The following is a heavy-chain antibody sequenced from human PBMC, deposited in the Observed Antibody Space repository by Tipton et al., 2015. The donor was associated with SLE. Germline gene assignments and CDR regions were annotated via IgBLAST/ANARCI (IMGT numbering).Heavy chain of an antibody. CDR1: GGSISSYY. CDR3: ARLVVAATEDSYGMDV. V-gene: IGHV4-59*01. CDR2: IYYSGST. D-gene: IGHD2-15*01. Sequence: LRLSCTVSGGSISSYYWSWIRQPPGKGLEWIGYIYYSGSTNYNPSLKSRVTISVDTSKNQFSLKLSSVTAADTAVYYCARLVVAATEDSYGMDVWCQGTTVTVSS. J-gene: IGHJ6*02.